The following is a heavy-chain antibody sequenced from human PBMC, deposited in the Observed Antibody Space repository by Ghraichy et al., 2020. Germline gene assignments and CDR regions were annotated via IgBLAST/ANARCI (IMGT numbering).Heavy chain of an antibody. CDR2: IIPIFGTA. D-gene: IGHD3-9*01. CDR3: AAPNPYYDILTGYYPVYFDY. V-gene: IGHV1-69*13. CDR1: GGTFSSYA. J-gene: IGHJ4*02. Sequence: SVKVSRKASGGTFSSYAISWVRQAPGQGLEWMGGIIPIFGTANYAQKFQGRVTITADESTSTAYMELSSLRSEDTAVYYCAAPNPYYDILTGYYPVYFDYWGQGTLVTVSS.